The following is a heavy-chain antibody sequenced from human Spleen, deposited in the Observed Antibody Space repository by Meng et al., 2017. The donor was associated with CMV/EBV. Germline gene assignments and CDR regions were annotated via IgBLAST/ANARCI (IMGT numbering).Heavy chain of an antibody. CDR3: TTFNVARSDRFDP. Sequence: SGFTFANAWMNWVRQAPGKGLEWVGRIQSEADGGTVVYAAPLKGRFTISRDDSENMLYLQMNSLKTEDTAVYYCTTFNVARSDRFDPWGQGTLVTVSS. J-gene: IGHJ5*02. CDR1: GFTFANAW. D-gene: IGHD6-6*01. V-gene: IGHV3-15*01. CDR2: IQSEADGGTV.